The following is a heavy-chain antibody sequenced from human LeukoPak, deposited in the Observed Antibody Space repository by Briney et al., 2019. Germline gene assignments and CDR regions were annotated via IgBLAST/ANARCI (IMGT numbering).Heavy chain of an antibody. CDR3: ARLAADLNFDI. Sequence: GASVKVSCRASGGTFSSYAISWVRQAPGQGLEWMGGIIPIFGTANYAQKFQGRVTITADESTSTAYMELSSLRSEDTAVYYCARLAADLNFDIWGQGTMVTVSS. V-gene: IGHV1-69*13. CDR2: IIPIFGTA. J-gene: IGHJ3*02. D-gene: IGHD6-13*01. CDR1: GGTFSSYA.